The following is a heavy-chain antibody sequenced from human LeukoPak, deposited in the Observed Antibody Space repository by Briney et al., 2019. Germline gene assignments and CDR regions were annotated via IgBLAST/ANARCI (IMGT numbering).Heavy chain of an antibody. CDR1: GFTFSSYW. J-gene: IGHJ6*04. CDR2: IKQDGSEK. D-gene: IGHD3-22*01. V-gene: IGHV3-7*01. CDR3: AKDLTQKTYEGSPGLDV. Sequence: GGSLRLSCAASGFTFSSYWMSWVRQAPGKGLEWVANIKQDGSEKYYVDSVKGRFTISRDNAKNSLYLQMNSLRAEDTAVYYCAKDLTQKTYEGSPGLDVWGKGTTVTVSS.